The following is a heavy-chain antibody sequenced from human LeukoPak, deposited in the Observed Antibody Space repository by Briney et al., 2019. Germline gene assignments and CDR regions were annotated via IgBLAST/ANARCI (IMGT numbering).Heavy chain of an antibody. Sequence: SETLSLTCAVSGGSISSSNWWSWVRQPPGKGLEWIGEIYHSGSTNYNPSLKSRVTISVDKSKNQFSLKLSSVTAADTAVYYCASATERWLQLGDAFDIWGQGTMVTVSS. J-gene: IGHJ3*02. D-gene: IGHD5-24*01. V-gene: IGHV4-4*02. CDR1: GGSISSSNW. CDR3: ASATERWLQLGDAFDI. CDR2: IYHSGST.